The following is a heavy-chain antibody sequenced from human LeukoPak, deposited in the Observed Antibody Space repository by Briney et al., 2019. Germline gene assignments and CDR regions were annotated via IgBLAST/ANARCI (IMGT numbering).Heavy chain of an antibody. CDR1: GGSISSSSYY. J-gene: IGHJ4*02. CDR3: ARDLYYYDSSSYYLFDY. Sequence: SETLSLTCTVSGGSISSSSYYWGWIRQPPGKGLEWIGSIYYSGSTYYNPSLKSRVTISVDTSKNQFSLKLSSVTAADTAVYYCARDLYYYDSSSYYLFDYWGQGTLVTVSS. V-gene: IGHV4-39*07. D-gene: IGHD3-22*01. CDR2: IYYSGST.